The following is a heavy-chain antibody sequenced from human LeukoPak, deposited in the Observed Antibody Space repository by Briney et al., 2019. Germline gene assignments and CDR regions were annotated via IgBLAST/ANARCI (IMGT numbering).Heavy chain of an antibody. CDR2: IYKSGGT. CDR1: GGSMSSYY. V-gene: IGHV4-59*01. CDR3: ARRYSSGWSPTF. Sequence: SETLPLTCTVSGGSMSSYYWSWIRQPPGKGLEWIGYIYKSGGTNYNPSVRSRVSISLDTSKNQFSLKLSSVTAADTAVYFCARRYSSGWSPTFWGQGILVTVST. J-gene: IGHJ4*02. D-gene: IGHD6-19*01.